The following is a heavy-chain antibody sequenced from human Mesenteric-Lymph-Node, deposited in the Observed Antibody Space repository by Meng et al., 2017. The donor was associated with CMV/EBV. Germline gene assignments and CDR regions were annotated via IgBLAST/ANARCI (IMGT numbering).Heavy chain of an antibody. CDR2: VRSDGGDGENK. V-gene: IGHV3-30*02. CDR3: ARDGGPGATRPAPDY. J-gene: IGHJ4*02. D-gene: IGHD6-6*01. Sequence: GESLKISCAVSGSSIRSSAMHWVRQTPDKGLEWVTFVRSDGGDGENKYYTDSVKGRFTISRDNTKNTLYLQMNSLRAEDTAVYYCARDGGPGATRPAPDYWGQGTLVTVSS. CDR1: GSSIRSSA.